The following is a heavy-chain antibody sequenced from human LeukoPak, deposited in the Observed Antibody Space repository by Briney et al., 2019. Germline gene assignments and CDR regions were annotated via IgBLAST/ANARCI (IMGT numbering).Heavy chain of an antibody. CDR2: INPNSGGT. J-gene: IGHJ3*02. V-gene: IGHV1-2*02. Sequence: ASVKVSCKASGYTFTGYYMHWVRQAPGQGLEWMGWINPNSGGTNYAQKFQGRVTMTRDTSISTTYMELNRLRSDDTAVYYCARRVPAGIGTFDIWGQGTMATVSS. CDR3: ARRVPAGIGTFDI. CDR1: GYTFTGYY. D-gene: IGHD2-2*02.